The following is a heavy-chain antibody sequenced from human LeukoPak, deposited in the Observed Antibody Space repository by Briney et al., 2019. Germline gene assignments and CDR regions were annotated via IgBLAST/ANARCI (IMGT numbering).Heavy chain of an antibody. J-gene: IGHJ4*02. CDR3: ASLIAVAETINS. V-gene: IGHV1-69*13. Sequence: VASVKVSCKASGGTFSSYAISWVRQAPGQGLEWMGGIIPIFGTANYAQKFQGRVTITADESTSTAYMELSSLRSEDTAVYYCASLIAVAETINSWGQGTLVTVSS. CDR2: IIPIFGTA. D-gene: IGHD6-19*01. CDR1: GGTFSSYA.